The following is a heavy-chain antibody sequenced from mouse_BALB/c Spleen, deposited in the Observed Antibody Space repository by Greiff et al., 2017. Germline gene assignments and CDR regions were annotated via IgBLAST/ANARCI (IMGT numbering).Heavy chain of an antibody. Sequence: EVMLVESGGGLVQPGGSLKLSCAASGFTFSSYTMSWVRQTPEKRLEWVAYISNGGGSTYYPDTVKGRFTISRDNAKNTLYLQMSSLKSEDTAMYYCARSSYYRYDEVWFAYWGQGTLVTVSA. CDR1: GFTFSSYT. CDR2: ISNGGGST. V-gene: IGHV5-12-2*01. D-gene: IGHD2-14*01. J-gene: IGHJ3*01. CDR3: ARSSYYRYDEVWFAY.